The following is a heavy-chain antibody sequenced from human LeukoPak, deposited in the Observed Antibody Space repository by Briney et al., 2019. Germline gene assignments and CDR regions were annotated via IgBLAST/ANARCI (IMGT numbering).Heavy chain of an antibody. CDR1: GFSLSTSGVG. V-gene: IGHV2-5*02. D-gene: IGHD1-26*01. Sequence: KESGPTLVKPTQTLTLTCTFSGFSLSTSGVGVGWIRQPPGKALEWLALIYWDDDKRYSPSLKSRLTITKDTSKKRVVLTMTNMDPVYTATYYWATLYSGSYYFDYWGQGTLVTVSS. CDR3: ATLYSGSYYFDY. CDR2: IYWDDDK. J-gene: IGHJ4*02.